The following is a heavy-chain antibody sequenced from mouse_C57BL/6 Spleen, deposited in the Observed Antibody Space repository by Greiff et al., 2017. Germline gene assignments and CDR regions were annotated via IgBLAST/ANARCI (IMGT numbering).Heavy chain of an antibody. Sequence: EVKLVESGPELVKPGASVKISCKASGYSFTDYNMNWVKQSNGKSLEWIGVINPNYGTTSYNQKFKGKATLTVDQSSSTAYMQLNSLTSEDSAVYYCASLGRWWYFDVWGTGTTVTVSS. CDR1: GYSFTDYN. CDR2: INPNYGTT. CDR3: ASLGRWWYFDV. J-gene: IGHJ1*03. V-gene: IGHV1-39*01. D-gene: IGHD4-1*01.